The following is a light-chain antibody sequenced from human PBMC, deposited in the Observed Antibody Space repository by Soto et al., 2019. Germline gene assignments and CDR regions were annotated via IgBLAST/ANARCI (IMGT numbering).Light chain of an antibody. CDR2: EVT. J-gene: IGLJ1*01. V-gene: IGLV2-23*02. CDR1: GSDIGSYNL. CDR3: CSYAPTRASYV. Sequence: QSVLTQPASVSGSPGQSITISCTGTGSDIGSYNLVSWYQQPPGKAPKLIIYEVTNRPSGVSIRFSGSKSGNTASLTISGLQAEDDADYYCCSYAPTRASYVFGTGTKVTV.